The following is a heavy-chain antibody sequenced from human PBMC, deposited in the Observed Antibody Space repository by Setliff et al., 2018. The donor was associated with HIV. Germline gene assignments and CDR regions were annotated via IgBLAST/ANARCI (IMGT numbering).Heavy chain of an antibody. CDR3: AGYALRYFDWLGSWFDP. CDR2: IIPNSAGT. Sequence: AASVKVSCKASGYTFTGYFIHWVRQAPGQGLEWMGRIIPNSAGTNYAQKFQGRVTMTTDTSTSTAYMELRSLRSDDTAVYYCAGYALRYFDWLGSWFDPWGQGTLVTVSS. V-gene: IGHV1-2*06. CDR1: GYTFTGYF. J-gene: IGHJ5*02. D-gene: IGHD3-9*01.